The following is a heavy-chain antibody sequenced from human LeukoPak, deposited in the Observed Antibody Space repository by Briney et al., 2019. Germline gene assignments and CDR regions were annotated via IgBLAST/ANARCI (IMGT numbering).Heavy chain of an antibody. CDR3: ARLSNGWGYRAHHFDY. CDR1: GGSISSYY. V-gene: IGHV4-59*08. CDR2: IYYSGST. D-gene: IGHD2-8*01. J-gene: IGHJ4*02. Sequence: SETLSLTCTVSGGSISSYYWSWIRQPPGKGLEWIGYIYYSGSTNYNPSLKSRVTISVDTSKNQFSLKLSSVTAADTAVYYCARLSNGWGYRAHHFDYWGQGTLVTVSS.